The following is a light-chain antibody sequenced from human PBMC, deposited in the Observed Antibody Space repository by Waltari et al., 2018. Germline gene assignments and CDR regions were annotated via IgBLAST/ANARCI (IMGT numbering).Light chain of an antibody. Sequence: EIVMTQSPATLSVSPGERATLSCRASQSISSNLAWYQRKRGQAPRLLIIGASTRATGSPARFSGSGSGTEFTLIINSMQSEDFAVYYCQQYNNWPRTFGQGTKVEIK. CDR3: QQYNNWPRT. CDR1: QSISSN. V-gene: IGKV3-15*01. J-gene: IGKJ1*01. CDR2: GAS.